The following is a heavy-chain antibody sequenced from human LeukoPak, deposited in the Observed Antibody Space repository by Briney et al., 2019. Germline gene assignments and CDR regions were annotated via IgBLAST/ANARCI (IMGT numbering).Heavy chain of an antibody. J-gene: IGHJ6*03. D-gene: IGHD3-10*01. CDR2: INHSGST. V-gene: IGHV4-34*01. CDR1: GGSFSGYY. Sequence: SETLSLTCAVYGGSFSGYYWSWIRQPPGKGLEWIGEINHSGSTNYNPSLKSRVTISVDTSKNQFSLKLSSVTAADTAVYYCARVFERITMVRGATDVWGKGTTVTVS. CDR3: ARVFERITMVRGATDV.